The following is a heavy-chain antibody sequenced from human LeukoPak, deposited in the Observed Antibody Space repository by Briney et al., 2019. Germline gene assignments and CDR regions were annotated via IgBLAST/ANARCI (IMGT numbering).Heavy chain of an antibody. CDR3: ATAYSGSYFYFDY. D-gene: IGHD1-26*01. J-gene: IGHJ4*02. Sequence: PSGTLSLTCAVSGGSISSSNWWSWVRQPPGKGLEWIGEIYHSGSTNYNPSLKSRVTISVDKSKNQFSLKLSSVTAADTAVYYCATAYSGSYFYFDYWGQGTLVTVSS. V-gene: IGHV4-4*02. CDR1: GGSISSSNW. CDR2: IYHSGST.